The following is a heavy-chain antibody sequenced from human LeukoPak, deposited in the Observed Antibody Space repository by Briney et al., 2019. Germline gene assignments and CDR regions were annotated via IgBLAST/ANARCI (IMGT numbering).Heavy chain of an antibody. CDR3: ARETGATGGIYFDY. Sequence: GGSLRLSCAASGFTFSSYWMHWVRQAPGKGLVWVSRINSDGSSTSYADSVKGRFTISRDNAKNKLYLQMNSLRAEDTAVYYCARETGATGGIYFDYWGQGTLVTVSS. V-gene: IGHV3-74*01. CDR2: INSDGSST. J-gene: IGHJ4*02. D-gene: IGHD1-26*01. CDR1: GFTFSSYW.